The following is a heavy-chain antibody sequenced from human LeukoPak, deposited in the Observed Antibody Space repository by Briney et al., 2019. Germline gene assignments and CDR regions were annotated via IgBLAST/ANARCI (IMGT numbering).Heavy chain of an antibody. V-gene: IGHV3-33*01. CDR3: ARGGDGWFDH. Sequence: GGSLRLSCAASGFTFSSYGMHWVRQAPGKGLEWVALIWHDGSSKHYADSVRGRFTISRDNSKNTLYLQMNSLRAEDTAVYYCARGGDGWFDHWGQGTLVTVSS. CDR1: GFTFSSYG. J-gene: IGHJ5*02. D-gene: IGHD3-10*01. CDR2: IWHDGSSK.